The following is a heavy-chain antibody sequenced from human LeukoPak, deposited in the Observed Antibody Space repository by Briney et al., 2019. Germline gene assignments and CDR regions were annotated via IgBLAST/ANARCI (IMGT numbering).Heavy chain of an antibody. J-gene: IGHJ4*02. CDR2: ISASNGNT. CDR3: ARTYYYGSGSYYNEDY. Sequence: ASVKVSCKASGYTFSSYVISWVRQAPGQGLEWMGWISASNGNTNYAQKLQVRVTMTTDTSTSTAYMELRSLRSDDTAVYYCARTYYYGSGSYYNEDYWGQGTLVTVSS. CDR1: GYTFSSYV. D-gene: IGHD3-10*01. V-gene: IGHV1-18*01.